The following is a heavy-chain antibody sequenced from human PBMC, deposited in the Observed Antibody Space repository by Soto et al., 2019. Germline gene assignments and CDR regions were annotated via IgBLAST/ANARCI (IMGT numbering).Heavy chain of an antibody. V-gene: IGHV3-73*01. D-gene: IGHD6-19*01. CDR3: TRLITVAGLDY. CDR1: GFTFSGSA. J-gene: IGHJ4*02. Sequence: PGGSLRLSCAASGFTFSGSAMHWFRQASGKGLEWVGHIRSKANNYATAYAASVKGRFIISRDDSKNTAYLQMNSLKTEDTAVYFCTRLITVAGLDYWGQGTLVTVSS. CDR2: IRSKANNYAT.